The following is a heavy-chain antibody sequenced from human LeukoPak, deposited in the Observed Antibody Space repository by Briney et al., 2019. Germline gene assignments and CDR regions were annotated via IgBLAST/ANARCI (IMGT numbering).Heavy chain of an antibody. CDR3: ARAPSEVGGYYPKYFRH. Sequence: HPGGSLRLSCEASGFTFSRYWMHWVRQAPGKGLVWVSRIKSDGKTNYADSVKGRFTISRDNAKNTVSLQMDSLRAEDTGVYYCARAPSEVGGYYPKYFRHWGQGTLVTVSS. CDR1: GFTFSRYW. V-gene: IGHV3-74*01. D-gene: IGHD3-22*01. CDR2: IKSDGKT. J-gene: IGHJ1*01.